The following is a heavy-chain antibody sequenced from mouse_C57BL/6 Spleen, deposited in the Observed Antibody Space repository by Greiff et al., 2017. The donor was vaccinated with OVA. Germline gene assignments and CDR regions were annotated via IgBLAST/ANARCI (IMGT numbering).Heavy chain of an antibody. V-gene: IGHV1-22*01. CDR3: ARGYYGSSYSYYLDY. J-gene: IGHJ2*01. CDR1: GYTFTDYN. CDR2: INPNNGGS. D-gene: IGHD1-1*01. Sequence: VHVKQSGPELVKPGASVKMSCKASGYTFTDYNMHWVKQTQGKSLGWIGYINPNNGGSSNHQKLKGKATLSVNKSSSTAYRELRSLTSEDSAVYYCARGYYGSSYSYYLDYWGQGTTLTVSS.